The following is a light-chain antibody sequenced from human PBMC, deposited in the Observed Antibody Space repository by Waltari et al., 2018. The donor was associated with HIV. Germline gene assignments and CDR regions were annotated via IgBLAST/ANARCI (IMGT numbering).Light chain of an antibody. CDR2: AAS. Sequence: DIQLTQSPSFLPASVGDRATITCRASQDIRNYLAWYQQKLGKAPKLLIYAASSLQSGVPSRFSGSGSGTQFTLTINSLQPEDFATYHCQQLNEYPWTFGQGTQVEIK. CDR3: QQLNEYPWT. J-gene: IGKJ1*01. CDR1: QDIRNY. V-gene: IGKV1-9*01.